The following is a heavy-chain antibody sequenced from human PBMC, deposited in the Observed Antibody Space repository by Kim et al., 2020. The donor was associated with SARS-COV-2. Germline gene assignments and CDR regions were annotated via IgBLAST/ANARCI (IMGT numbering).Heavy chain of an antibody. CDR2: IYYTGST. D-gene: IGHD1-7*01. V-gene: IGHV4-39*01. CDR1: GGSISSTNYF. J-gene: IGHJ4*02. Sequence: SETLSLTCTVSGGSISSTNYFWGLIRQPPGEGLEWIGSIYYTGSTYYNPSLESRVTISVDTSKNQFSLKVRSVTAADTGVYFCARHDGRGTPCDYWGQGT. CDR3: ARHDGRGTPCDY.